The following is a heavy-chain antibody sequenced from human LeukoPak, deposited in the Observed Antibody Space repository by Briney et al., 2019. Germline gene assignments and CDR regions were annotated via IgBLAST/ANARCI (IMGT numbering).Heavy chain of an antibody. J-gene: IGHJ4*02. CDR2: VNPNSGNT. D-gene: IGHD2-2*02. CDR3: ARGKLGYCSSTSCYTAN. CDR1: GYTFTSYD. Sequence: ASVKVSCKASGYTFTSYDINWVRQATGQGLEWMGWVNPNSGNTGYAQKFQGRVTMTRNTSISTAYMELSSLRSEDTAVYYCARGKLGYCSSTSCYTANWGQGTLVTVSS. V-gene: IGHV1-8*01.